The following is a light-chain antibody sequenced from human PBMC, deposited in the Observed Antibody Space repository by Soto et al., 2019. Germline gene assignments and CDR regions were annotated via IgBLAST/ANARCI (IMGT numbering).Light chain of an antibody. Sequence: EIVLTQSPATLSVSPGERATISCRASQSVSNYLAWYQQKPGQAPRLLIYDASNRATGIPARFSGSGSGTELILTISSIEQEDFSVYYCQQRNNWPPWTFGPGTKVEIK. CDR3: QQRNNWPPWT. CDR1: QSVSNY. V-gene: IGKV3-11*01. CDR2: DAS. J-gene: IGKJ1*01.